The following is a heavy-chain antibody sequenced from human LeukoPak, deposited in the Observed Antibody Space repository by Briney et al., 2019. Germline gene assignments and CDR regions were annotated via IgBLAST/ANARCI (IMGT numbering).Heavy chain of an antibody. CDR3: AKSGARRNGSGSYYYYYYMDV. CDR1: GFTFSNYG. D-gene: IGHD3-10*01. J-gene: IGHJ6*03. Sequence: GGSLRLSCAASGFTFSNYGMHWVRQAPGKGLEWVAFIRYDGSKKYYADSVKGRFTISRDNSKNTLYLQMNSLRAEDTAVYYCAKSGARRNGSGSYYYYYYMDVWGKGTTVTISS. V-gene: IGHV3-30*02. CDR2: IRYDGSKK.